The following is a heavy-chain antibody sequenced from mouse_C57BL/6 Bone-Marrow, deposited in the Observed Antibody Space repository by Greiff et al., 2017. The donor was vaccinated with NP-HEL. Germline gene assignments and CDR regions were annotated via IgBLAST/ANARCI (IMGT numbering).Heavy chain of an antibody. V-gene: IGHV5-17*01. Sequence: EVKLVESGGGLVKPGGSLKLSCAASGFTFSDSGMHWVRQAPETGLEWVAYISSGSSTIYYADTVKGRFPISRDNAKNTLSLQMTSLRSEDTAMYYCARRTYYYCSSYWYFDVWGTGTTVTVSS. CDR1: GFTFSDSG. D-gene: IGHD1-1*01. CDR2: ISSGSSTI. J-gene: IGHJ1*03. CDR3: ARRTYYYCSSYWYFDV.